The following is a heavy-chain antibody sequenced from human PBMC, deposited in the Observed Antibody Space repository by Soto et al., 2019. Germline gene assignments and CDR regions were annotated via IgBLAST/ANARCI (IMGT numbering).Heavy chain of an antibody. CDR1: GGSINTSSYY. D-gene: IGHD2-2*01. Sequence: HLQLQESGPRLVKPSETLSLTCTVSGGSINTSSYYWGWVGQPPEKGLEWIGSIYYSGRTYYNPSLKSRVAISVETSKNQFALKLRSVTAADTAVYYCVSPPSPYCTSIICSLDFDYWGQGTLVTVSS. CDR2: IYYSGRT. CDR3: VSPPSPYCTSIICSLDFDY. J-gene: IGHJ4*02. V-gene: IGHV4-39*01.